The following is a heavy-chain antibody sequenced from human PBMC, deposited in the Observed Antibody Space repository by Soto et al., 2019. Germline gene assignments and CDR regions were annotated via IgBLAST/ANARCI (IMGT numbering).Heavy chain of an antibody. J-gene: IGHJ6*02. CDR3: AKGTGAWRARDIVVVPAYYYYGMDV. CDR1: GFTFSSYA. CDR2: ISGSGGST. V-gene: IGHV3-23*01. D-gene: IGHD2-2*01. Sequence: PGGSLRLSCAASGFTFSSYAMSWVRQAPGKGLEWVSAISGSGGSTYYADSVKGRFTISRDNSKNTLYLQMNSLRAEDTAVYYCAKGTGAWRARDIVVVPAYYYYGMDVWGQGTTVTVSS.